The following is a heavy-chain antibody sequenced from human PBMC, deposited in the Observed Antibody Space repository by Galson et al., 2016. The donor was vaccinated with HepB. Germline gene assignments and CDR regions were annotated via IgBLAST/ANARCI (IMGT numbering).Heavy chain of an antibody. J-gene: IGHJ3*01. V-gene: IGHV3-23*01. D-gene: IGHD4-17*01. CDR3: ARDPNGDYFGAFDF. CDR1: GFTFSTYA. Sequence: SLRLSCAASGFTFSTYAMTWVRQAPGKGLEWVSSVTGSGSWTYYADSVKGRLTISRDNSKNTLYLQMNSLRAEDTVVYYCARDPNGDYFGAFDFWGQGTMVTVSS. CDR2: VTGSGSWT.